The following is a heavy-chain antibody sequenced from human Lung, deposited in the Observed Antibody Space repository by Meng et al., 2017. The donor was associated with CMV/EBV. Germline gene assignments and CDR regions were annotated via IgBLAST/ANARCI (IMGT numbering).Heavy chain of an antibody. Sequence: ETXSLXCAASGFTFSNYHMSWVRQAPGKGLEWVSTISGTSGTTYYADSVKGRFTISRDISTNTLYLQMNSLRDEDTALYYCAKDDDRRYYSMDVWGQGTXVTVAS. D-gene: IGHD1-1*01. CDR3: AKDDDRRYYSMDV. CDR1: GFTFSNYH. J-gene: IGHJ6*02. CDR2: ISGTSGTT. V-gene: IGHV3-23*01.